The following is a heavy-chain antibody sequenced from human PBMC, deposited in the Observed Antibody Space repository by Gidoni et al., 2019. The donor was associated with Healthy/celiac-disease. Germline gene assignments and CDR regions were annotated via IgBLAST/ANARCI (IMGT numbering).Heavy chain of an antibody. J-gene: IGHJ4*02. Sequence: EVQLVESGGGLVKPGGALRLACAASGCTFSSYSMNWVRQAPGKGLEWVSSISSSSSYIYYADSVKGRFTISRDNAKNSLYLQMNSLRAEDTAVYYCARGAEVGATRFDYWGQGTLVTVSS. V-gene: IGHV3-21*01. D-gene: IGHD1-26*01. CDR2: ISSSSSYI. CDR3: ARGAEVGATRFDY. CDR1: GCTFSSYS.